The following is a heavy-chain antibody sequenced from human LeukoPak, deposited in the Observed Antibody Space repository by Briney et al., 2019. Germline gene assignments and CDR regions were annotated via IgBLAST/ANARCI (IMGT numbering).Heavy chain of an antibody. V-gene: IGHV3-74*01. CDR2: INTDGSDT. D-gene: IGHD2-2*01. J-gene: IGHJ4*02. CDR1: GSTFGSDW. Sequence: PGGCLRPSCAAAGSTFGSDWTHWVRQPPGGGLVWVSRINTDGSDTSYAVSVKGRFTTSRDNAKTTLYLQMNSLRVEDTAVYYCATSRSFDYWGQGTLVTVSS. CDR3: ATSRSFDY.